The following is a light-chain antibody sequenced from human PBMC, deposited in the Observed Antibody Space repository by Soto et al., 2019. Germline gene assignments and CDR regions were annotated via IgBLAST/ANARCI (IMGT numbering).Light chain of an antibody. CDR1: QAISSF. CDR2: AAS. Sequence: DIPLTQSPSFLSASVGDRVTIPCRASQAISSFLAWYQQKPGKAPKLLIYAASTLQSGVPSRFSGSGSGTEFTLTINGLQPEDFATYYCQQLQSYPPTFGGGTKVEIK. CDR3: QQLQSYPPT. V-gene: IGKV1-9*01. J-gene: IGKJ4*01.